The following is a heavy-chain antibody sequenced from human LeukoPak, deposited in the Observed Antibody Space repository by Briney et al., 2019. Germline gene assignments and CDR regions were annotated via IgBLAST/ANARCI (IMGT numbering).Heavy chain of an antibody. Sequence: SETLSLTCAVSGGSISSSNWWSWVRQPPGKGLEWIGEIYHRGSTNYNPSLKSRVTISVDTSKNQFSLKLSSVTAADTAVYYCARERSWFGELFSVYWGQGTLVTVSS. J-gene: IGHJ4*02. D-gene: IGHD3-10*01. CDR1: GGSISSSNW. V-gene: IGHV4-4*02. CDR2: IYHRGST. CDR3: ARERSWFGELFSVY.